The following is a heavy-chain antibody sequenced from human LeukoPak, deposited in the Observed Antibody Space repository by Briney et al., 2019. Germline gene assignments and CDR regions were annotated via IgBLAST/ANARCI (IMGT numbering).Heavy chain of an antibody. J-gene: IGHJ3*02. CDR2: IYYSGST. V-gene: IGHV4-59*08. D-gene: IGHD5-18*01. CDR1: GGSFSGYY. CDR3: ARHTFGYQGGAFDI. Sequence: SETLSLTCAVYGGSFSGYYWSWIRQPPGKGLEWIGYIYYSGSTNYNPSLKSRVTISVDTSKNQFSLKLSSVTAADTAVYYCARHTFGYQGGAFDIWGQGTMVTVSS.